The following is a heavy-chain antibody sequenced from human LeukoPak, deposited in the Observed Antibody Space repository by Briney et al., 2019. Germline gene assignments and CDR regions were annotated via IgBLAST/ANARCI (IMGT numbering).Heavy chain of an antibody. Sequence: GGSLRLSCAASGFSLSAYWMTWVRQAPGKGLEWVANINRDGSQRNHVDSVKGRFTISRDNAKNSLYLQMNSLRAEDTAVYYCARAPYDSLFFEDYYYGMDVWGQGTTVTVSS. CDR3: ARAPYDSLFFEDYYYGMDV. V-gene: IGHV3-7*03. J-gene: IGHJ6*02. CDR2: INRDGSQR. CDR1: GFSLSAYW. D-gene: IGHD3-9*01.